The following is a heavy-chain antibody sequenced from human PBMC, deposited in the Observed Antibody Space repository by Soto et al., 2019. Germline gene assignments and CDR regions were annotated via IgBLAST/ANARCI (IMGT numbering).Heavy chain of an antibody. D-gene: IGHD2-2*01. CDR3: ARDERGTCTGSNCYYFDY. V-gene: IGHV1-18*04. CDR1: GYIFTHYG. Sequence: QVQLVQSGTEVKEPGASVKVSCKASGYIFTHYGISWVRQAPVQGLEWMAWTSGNSDDTNYAPKLQDRVTPTTDTSTGTAYMELRSLRSDDTAVYYCARDERGTCTGSNCYYFDYWGQGTLVTVSS. J-gene: IGHJ4*02. CDR2: TSGNSDDT.